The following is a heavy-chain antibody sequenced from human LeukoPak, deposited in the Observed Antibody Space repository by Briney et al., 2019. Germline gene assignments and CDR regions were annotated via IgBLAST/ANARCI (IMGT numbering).Heavy chain of an antibody. D-gene: IGHD3-10*01. CDR1: GFTVSSNY. CDR2: IYSGGST. Sequence: GGSLRLSCAASGFTVSSNYMSWVRQAPGKGLEWVSVIYSGGSTYYAGSVKGRFTISRDNSKNTLYLQMNSLRAEDTAVYYCARESSLREGYGLGYYYGMDVWGQGTTVTVSS. J-gene: IGHJ6*02. V-gene: IGHV3-53*01. CDR3: ARESSLREGYGLGYYYGMDV.